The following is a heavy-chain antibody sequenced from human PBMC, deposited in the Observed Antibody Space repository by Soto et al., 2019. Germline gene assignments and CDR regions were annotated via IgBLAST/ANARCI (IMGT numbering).Heavy chain of an antibody. CDR1: GYSFTSYG. J-gene: IGHJ6*02. V-gene: IGHV1-18*01. D-gene: IGHD2-21*01. CDR2: ISTDNGNT. Sequence: QVHLVQSGAEVRKPGASVKVSCKASGYSFTSYGIIWVRQAPGQGLEWMGWISTDNGNTNYAHNLQVRVSMTIDPSTSTAYMQLWSLGSDDTAVYYCARDVPDTSLFFYYYGMDVWGQVTTVTVSS. CDR3: ARDVPDTSLFFYYYGMDV.